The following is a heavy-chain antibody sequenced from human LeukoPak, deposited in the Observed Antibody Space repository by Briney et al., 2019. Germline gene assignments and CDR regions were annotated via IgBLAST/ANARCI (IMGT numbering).Heavy chain of an antibody. V-gene: IGHV3-66*02. D-gene: IGHD6-13*01. CDR1: GFIVDDTY. CDR2: VYSGGRT. Sequence: GGSLRLSCAASGFIVDDTYMSWVRQAPGKGLEWVSVVYSGGRTFNADSVKGRFIISRDNSKNTVYLQMNRLRTDDRAVYYCARQATAGLDYWGQGTLVTVSS. J-gene: IGHJ4*02. CDR3: ARQATAGLDY.